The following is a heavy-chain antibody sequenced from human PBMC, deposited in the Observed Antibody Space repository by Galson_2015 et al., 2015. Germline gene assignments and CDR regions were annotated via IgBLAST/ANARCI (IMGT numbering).Heavy chain of an antibody. CDR3: ARDSQAVLGYCSGGSCLSYAFDI. J-gene: IGHJ3*02. Sequence: ADSVKGRFTISRGNSKNTLYLQMNSLRAEDTAVYYCARDSQAVLGYCSGGSCLSYAFDIWGQGTMVTVSP. V-gene: IGHV3-30*01. D-gene: IGHD2-15*01.